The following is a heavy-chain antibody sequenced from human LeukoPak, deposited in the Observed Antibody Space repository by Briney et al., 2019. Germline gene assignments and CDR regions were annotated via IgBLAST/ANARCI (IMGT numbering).Heavy chain of an antibody. CDR3: ARDGVSNFDY. CDR1: GGSISSSSYY. CDR2: IYYSGST. V-gene: IGHV4-39*07. D-gene: IGHD3-16*01. Sequence: PSETLSLTCTVSGGSISSSSYYWGWICQPPGKGLEWIGSIYYSGSTYYNPSLKSRVTISVDTSKNQFSLKLSSVTAADTAVYFCARDGVSNFDYWGQGTLVTVSS. J-gene: IGHJ4*02.